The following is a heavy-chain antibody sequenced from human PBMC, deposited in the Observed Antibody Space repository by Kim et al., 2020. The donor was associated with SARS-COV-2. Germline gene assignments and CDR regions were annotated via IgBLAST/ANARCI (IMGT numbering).Heavy chain of an antibody. CDR2: INSGVYTFAT. CDR1: GFTFTYSP. Sequence: GGSLRLSCAASGFTFTYSPMRWVRQASGKGLEWVCLINSGVYTFATSSAAAGQVMFTISTNDSVSTQFMSMNSLKTADTSWAYLARFPGTGYSKSWAFG. J-gene: IGHJ3*02. D-gene: IGHD1-1*01. V-gene: IGHV3-73*01. CDR3: ARFPGTGYSKSWAFG.